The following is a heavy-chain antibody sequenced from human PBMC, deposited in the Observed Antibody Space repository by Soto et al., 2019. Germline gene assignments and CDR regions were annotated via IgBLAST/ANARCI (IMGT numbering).Heavy chain of an antibody. Sequence: QVQLVQSGAEVKKPGSSVKVSCKSSGGTISSYAISWVRQAPGQGLEWMGGIIPISATANYAQKFQGRVTITADESTSTAYMELSSLRSEDTAVYYCARSQGSSTSLEIYYYYYYGMDVWGQGTTVTVSS. D-gene: IGHD2-2*01. CDR1: GGTISSYA. J-gene: IGHJ6*02. CDR3: ARSQGSSTSLEIYYYYYYGMDV. V-gene: IGHV1-69*01. CDR2: IIPISATA.